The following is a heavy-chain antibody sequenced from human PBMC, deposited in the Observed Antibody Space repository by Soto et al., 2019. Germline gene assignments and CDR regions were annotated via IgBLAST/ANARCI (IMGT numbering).Heavy chain of an antibody. Sequence: SVKGSWKASGDSFGSYAVSWVRQAPGQGLEWMGAIIPVFGTTNYTQKFQGRVTITADDSTTTAYMELSSLRSDDTAVYYCAREPFGRFDPWGQGTLVTVSS. J-gene: IGHJ5*02. D-gene: IGHD3-10*01. CDR3: AREPFGRFDP. CDR1: GDSFGSYA. CDR2: IIPVFGTT. V-gene: IGHV1-69*13.